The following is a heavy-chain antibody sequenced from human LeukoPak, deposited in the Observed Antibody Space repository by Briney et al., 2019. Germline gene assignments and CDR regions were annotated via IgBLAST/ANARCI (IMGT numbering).Heavy chain of an antibody. Sequence: SETLSLTRAVYGGSFSGYYWGWIRQPPGKGLEWIGEINHSGSTNYNPSLKSRVTISVDTSKNQFSLKLSSVTAADTAVYYCANSPRVGATSAFDIWGQGTMVTVSS. V-gene: IGHV4-34*01. CDR1: GGSFSGYY. CDR3: ANSPRVGATSAFDI. J-gene: IGHJ3*02. D-gene: IGHD1-26*01. CDR2: INHSGST.